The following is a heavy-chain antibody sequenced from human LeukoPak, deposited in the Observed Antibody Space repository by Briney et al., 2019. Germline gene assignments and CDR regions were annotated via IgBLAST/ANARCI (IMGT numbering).Heavy chain of an antibody. D-gene: IGHD3-10*01. CDR1: GYTFTSYG. CDR3: ARDYYGSGSYWAMVWFDP. J-gene: IGHJ5*02. V-gene: IGHV1-18*01. CDR2: ISAYSGNT. Sequence: ASVKVSCKASGYTFTSYGISWVRQAPGQGLEWMGWISAYSGNTNYAQKLQGRVTMTTDTSTSTAYMELRSLRSDDTAVYYCARDYYGSGSYWAMVWFDPWGQGTLVTVSS.